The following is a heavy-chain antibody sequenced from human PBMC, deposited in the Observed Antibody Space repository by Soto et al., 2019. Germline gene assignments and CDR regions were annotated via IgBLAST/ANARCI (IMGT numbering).Heavy chain of an antibody. CDR3: ARGLVVPAGIRYYYYGMDV. D-gene: IGHD2-2*01. CDR2: IIPIFNTA. J-gene: IGHJ6*02. CDR1: GGTFSNYA. V-gene: IGHV1-69*06. Sequence: GASVKVSCKASGGTFSNYAISWVRQAPGQGLERMGGIIPIFNTANYAQKFQGRVTITADKSTSTAYTELSSLRSEDTAVYYCARGLVVPAGIRYYYYGMDVWGQGTTVTVSS.